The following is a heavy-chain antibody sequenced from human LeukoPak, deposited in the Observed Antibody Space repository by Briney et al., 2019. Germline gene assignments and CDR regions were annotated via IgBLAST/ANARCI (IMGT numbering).Heavy chain of an antibody. CDR3: ARGHSSTASWFDP. J-gene: IGHJ5*02. Sequence: SETLSLTCAVYGGSFSGYYWSWIRQPPGKGLEWIGEINHSGSTNYNPSLKSRVTISVDTSKNQFSLKLSSVTAADTAVYYCARGHSSTASWFDPWGQGTLVTVSS. CDR2: INHSGST. D-gene: IGHD6-13*01. V-gene: IGHV4-34*01. CDR1: GGSFSGYY.